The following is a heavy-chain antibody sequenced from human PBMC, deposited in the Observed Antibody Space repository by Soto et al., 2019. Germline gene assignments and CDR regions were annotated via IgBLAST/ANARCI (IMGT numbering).Heavy chain of an antibody. Sequence: SETLSLTCTVSGGSIRSSSYYWGWIRQPPEKGLEWIGSIYYSGSTYYNPSLKSRVTISVDTSKNQFSLKLSSVTAADTAVYYCAIQLVLGLTAPTHYYMDVWGKGTTVTVSS. CDR2: IYYSGST. J-gene: IGHJ6*03. CDR3: AIQLVLGLTAPTHYYMDV. CDR1: GGSIRSSSYY. D-gene: IGHD6-6*01. V-gene: IGHV4-39*01.